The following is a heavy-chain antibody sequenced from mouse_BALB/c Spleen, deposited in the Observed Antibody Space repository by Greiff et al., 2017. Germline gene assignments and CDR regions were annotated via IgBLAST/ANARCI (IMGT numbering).Heavy chain of an antibody. V-gene: IGHV1-5*01. D-gene: IGHD2-2*01. CDR3: SRNYGYFEDFDY. CDR1: GYTFSGYF. Sequence: EVQLQQSGTVLSRPGASVKMSCKASGYTFSGYFIHWVKQRPGQGLEWIGAIYPGNGDSIYNQKFKGKAKLTAVTSTSTAYMELSSLTNEDSAVYYCSRNYGYFEDFDYWGQGTTLTVSS. CDR2: IYPGNGDS. J-gene: IGHJ2*01.